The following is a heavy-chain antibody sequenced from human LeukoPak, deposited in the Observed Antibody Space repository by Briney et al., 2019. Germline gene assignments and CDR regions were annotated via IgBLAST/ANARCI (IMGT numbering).Heavy chain of an antibody. J-gene: IGHJ4*02. CDR3: VRGHYADY. V-gene: IGHV3-7*01. CDR2: IKPDGSEE. CDR1: GFAFSSYY. Sequence: LGGSLRLSCAASGFAFSSYYMNWVRQAPGKGLEWVANIKPDGSEENYVDSVRGRFTISRDNAMNSVYLQMNSLRADDTALYYCVRGHYADYTSQGTLVTVSS.